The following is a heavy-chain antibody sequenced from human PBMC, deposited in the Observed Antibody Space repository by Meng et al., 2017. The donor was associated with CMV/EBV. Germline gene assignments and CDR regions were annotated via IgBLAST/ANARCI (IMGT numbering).Heavy chain of an antibody. D-gene: IGHD6-19*01. CDR3: ASAVGWLGYYYYGMDV. CDR2: MNPNSGNT. Sequence: ASVKVSCKASGYTFTTYDINWVRQATGQGLEWMGWMNPNSGNTGYAQKFQGRVTMTRVTSISTAYMELSSLTSDDTAVYYCASAVGWLGYYYYGMDVWGQGTTVTVSS. V-gene: IGHV1-8*01. CDR1: GYTFTTYD. J-gene: IGHJ6*02.